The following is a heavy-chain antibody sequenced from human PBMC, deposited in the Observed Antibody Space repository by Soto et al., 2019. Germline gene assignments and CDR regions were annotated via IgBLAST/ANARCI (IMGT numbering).Heavy chain of an antibody. CDR3: GHIPGAGRPRNGLGV. CDR2: IIPIFGTA. CDR1: GGTFSSYA. J-gene: IGHJ6*01. Sequence: SVKVSCKASGGTFSSYAISWVRQAPGQGLEWMGGIIPIFGTANYAQKFQGRVTITADESTSTAYMELSSLRSEDTAVYYCGHIPGAGRPRNGLGVWGQRTTVTVSS. D-gene: IGHD2-2*01. V-gene: IGHV1-69*13.